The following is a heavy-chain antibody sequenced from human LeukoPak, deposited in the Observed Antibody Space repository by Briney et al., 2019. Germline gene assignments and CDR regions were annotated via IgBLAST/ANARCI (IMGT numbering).Heavy chain of an antibody. CDR3: AKDSPHTIFGVAGFDY. CDR2: ISGSGGST. Sequence: GGSLRLSCAASGFTFSSYAMSWVRQAPGKGLEWVSAISGSGGSTYYADSVKGRFTISRNNSKNTLYLQMNSLRAEDTAVYYCAKDSPHTIFGVAGFDYWGQGTLVTVSS. V-gene: IGHV3-23*01. CDR1: GFTFSSYA. D-gene: IGHD3-3*01. J-gene: IGHJ4*02.